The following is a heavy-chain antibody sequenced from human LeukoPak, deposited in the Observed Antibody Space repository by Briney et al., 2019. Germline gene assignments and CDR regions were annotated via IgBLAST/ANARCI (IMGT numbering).Heavy chain of an antibody. J-gene: IGHJ4*02. CDR2: ISASGP. CDR1: GFTFSRLA. Sequence: GGSLRLSCAASGFTFSRLAMTWVRQAPGKGLEWVSTISASGPYYADAVRGRFTISRDNSRNTLSLQMDSLRAEDTAVHYCAKDHESDGYPCLDHWGLGTLVTVSS. D-gene: IGHD3-22*01. CDR3: AKDHESDGYPCLDH. V-gene: IGHV3-23*01.